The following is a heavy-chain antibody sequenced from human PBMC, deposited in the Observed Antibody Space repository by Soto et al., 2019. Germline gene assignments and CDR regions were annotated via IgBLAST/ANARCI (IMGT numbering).Heavy chain of an antibody. Sequence: EVQLLESGGGLVQPGGSLRLSCAASGFTFSNYAMSWVRQAPGKGLEWVSSLSGSGNGTYYADSVQGRFTISRDNSKNRLYLQINSLRAEDTAVYYCAKGVMVTFGGIVGTVYYFDSWGQGTLVTVSS. D-gene: IGHD3-16*02. CDR3: AKGVMVTFGGIVGTVYYFDS. J-gene: IGHJ4*02. CDR2: LSGSGNGT. CDR1: GFTFSNYA. V-gene: IGHV3-23*01.